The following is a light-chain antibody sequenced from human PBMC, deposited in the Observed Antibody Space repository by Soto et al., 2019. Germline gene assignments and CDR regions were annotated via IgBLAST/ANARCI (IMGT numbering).Light chain of an antibody. V-gene: IGKV1-5*03. Sequence: DIQMTQSPSTLSASVGDRVTITCRASHIINTYLAWYQQKPGKAPKFLIYMASSLQSGVPSRFSGSGSGTDFTLTISSLQPDDFATYYCQQYHSHPFTFGQGTKLEIK. J-gene: IGKJ2*01. CDR1: HIINTY. CDR2: MAS. CDR3: QQYHSHPFT.